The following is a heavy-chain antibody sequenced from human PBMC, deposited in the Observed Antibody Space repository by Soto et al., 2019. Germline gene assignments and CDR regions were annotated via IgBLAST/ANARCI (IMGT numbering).Heavy chain of an antibody. CDR1: GGSISSGGYS. V-gene: IGHV4-30-2*05. CDR3: ASDCGGDCSYAT. D-gene: IGHD2-21*02. J-gene: IGHJ5*02. CDR2: IYYSGST. Sequence: QLQLQESGSGLVKPSQTLSLTCAVSGGSISSGGYSWSWIRQPPGKGLEWIGYIYYSGSTYYNPSLKSRVTISVDTSKNQFSLKLSSVTAADTAVYYCASDCGGDCSYATWGQGTLVTVSS.